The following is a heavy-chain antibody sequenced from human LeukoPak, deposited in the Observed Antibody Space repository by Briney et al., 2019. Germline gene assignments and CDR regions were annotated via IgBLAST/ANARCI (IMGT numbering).Heavy chain of an antibody. V-gene: IGHV4-59*01. CDR1: GGSISSYY. CDR3: AREREYYDILTGYAPGWFDP. Sequence: SETLSLTCTVSGGSISSYYWSWIQQPPGKGLEWIGYIYYSGSTNYNPSLKSRVTISVDTSKNQFSLKLSSVTAADTAVYYCAREREYYDILTGYAPGWFDPWGQGTLVTVSS. J-gene: IGHJ5*02. D-gene: IGHD3-9*01. CDR2: IYYSGST.